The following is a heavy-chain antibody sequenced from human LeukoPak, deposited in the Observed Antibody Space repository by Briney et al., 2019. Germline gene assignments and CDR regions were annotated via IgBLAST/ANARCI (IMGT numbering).Heavy chain of an antibody. J-gene: IGHJ4*02. V-gene: IGHV4-59*08. Sequence: SETLSLTCTVSGGSISSYYWSWIRQPPGKGLEWIGYIYYNGSTNYNPSLKSRVTISVDTSKNQFSLKLSSVTAADTAVYYCARQGRVLWELLGYFDYWGQGTLVTVSS. D-gene: IGHD1-26*01. CDR1: GGSISSYY. CDR3: ARQGRVLWELLGYFDY. CDR2: IYYNGST.